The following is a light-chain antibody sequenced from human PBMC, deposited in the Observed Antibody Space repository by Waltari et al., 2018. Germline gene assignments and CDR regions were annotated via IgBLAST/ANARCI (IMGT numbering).Light chain of an antibody. CDR2: EVI. J-gene: IGLJ3*02. CDR3: QPLCSNCWV. V-gene: IGLV3-1*01. Sequence: SYELTQPPSVSVSPGQTASITCSGDILGNKYASWYQHTPGQSPLLVIYEVIKRPSGIPERFSGSKSGHPATLTSIGTQSLDDADYYRQPLCSNCWVFGGGTKLTVL. CDR1: ILGNKY.